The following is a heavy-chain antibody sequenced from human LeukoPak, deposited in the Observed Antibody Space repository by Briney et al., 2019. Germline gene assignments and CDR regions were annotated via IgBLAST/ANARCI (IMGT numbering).Heavy chain of an antibody. J-gene: IGHJ4*02. V-gene: IGHV3-23*01. D-gene: IGHD2-2*01. Sequence: GGSLGLSCAASGFTFSSYAMSWVRQAPGKGLEWVSTVSDNDGTTYYADSVKGRFTISRDNSKNTLYLQMNSLRAEDTAVYYCARGSGIYCSSTSCRYFDYWGQGTLVTVSS. CDR3: ARGSGIYCSSTSCRYFDY. CDR2: VSDNDGTT. CDR1: GFTFSSYA.